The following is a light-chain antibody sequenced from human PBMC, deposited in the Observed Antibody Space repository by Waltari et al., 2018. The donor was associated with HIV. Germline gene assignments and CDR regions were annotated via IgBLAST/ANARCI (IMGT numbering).Light chain of an antibody. CDR1: LSISSN. CDR3: QQTYSAPLT. V-gene: IGKV1-39*01. J-gene: IGKJ3*01. Sequence: DIHMPQSPSSLSASVGDRVTITCRTSLSISSNLNWFQQKPGKAPNLLIYAASNLQRGVPARFSGSGSGTDFTLTISSLRPEDFATYYCQQTYSAPLTFGPGTIVDIK. CDR2: AAS.